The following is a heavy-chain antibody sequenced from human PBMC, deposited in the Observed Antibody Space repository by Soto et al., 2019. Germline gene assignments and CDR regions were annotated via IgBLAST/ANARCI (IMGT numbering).Heavy chain of an antibody. V-gene: IGHV5-51*01. D-gene: IGHD3-9*01. CDR3: AIARLVTVFDY. CDR2: IYPGDSDT. Sequence: GEALKISCKGSGYSFNSYWIGWVRQMPGKGLEWMGIIYPGDSDTRYSPSFQGQVTISADKSISTAYLQWSSLKASDTAMYYCAIARLVTVFDYWGQGTLVTVSS. J-gene: IGHJ4*02. CDR1: GYSFNSYW.